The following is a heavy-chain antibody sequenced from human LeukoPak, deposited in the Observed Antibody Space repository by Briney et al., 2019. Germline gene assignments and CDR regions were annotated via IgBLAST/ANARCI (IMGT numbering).Heavy chain of an antibody. D-gene: IGHD2-8*01. CDR1: GFTVSSNY. V-gene: IGHV3-53*01. J-gene: IGHJ3*02. CDR2: IYSGGST. CDR3: AERGQYGAFDI. Sequence: TGGSLRLSCAASGFTVSSNYMSWVRQAPGKGLEWVSVIYSGGSTYYADSVKGRFTISRDNSKNTLYLQMNSLRAEDTAVYYCAERGQYGAFDIWGQGTMVTVSS.